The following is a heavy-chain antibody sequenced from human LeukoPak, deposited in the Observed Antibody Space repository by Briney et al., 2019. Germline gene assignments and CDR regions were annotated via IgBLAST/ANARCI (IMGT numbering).Heavy chain of an antibody. CDR2: TNPNSGGT. V-gene: IGHV1-2*02. J-gene: IGHJ4*02. CDR3: ARGGTASAVNYRESIGSFDY. D-gene: IGHD3-22*01. CDR1: GYTFTDYY. Sequence: ASVKVSCKASGYTFTDYYMHWVRQAPGQGLEWMGWTNPNSGGTNYAQKFQGRVTMTRDTSISTAYMELSRLRSDDTAVYYCARGGTASAVNYRESIGSFDYCGQGSLVTVSS.